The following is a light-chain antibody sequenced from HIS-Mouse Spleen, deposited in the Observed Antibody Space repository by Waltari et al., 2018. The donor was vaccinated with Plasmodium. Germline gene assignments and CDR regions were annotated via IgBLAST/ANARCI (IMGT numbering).Light chain of an antibody. CDR3: QQYGSPSRT. J-gene: IGKJ1*01. Sequence: IVLTQSPGTLSLSPGERATLSCRASQSVSSSYLAWYQQKPGQAPRLLIYGASSRATGIPDRFSGSGSGTDFTLTISRLEPEDFAVYYCQQYGSPSRTFGQGTKVEIK. V-gene: IGKV3-20*01. CDR2: GAS. CDR1: QSVSSSY.